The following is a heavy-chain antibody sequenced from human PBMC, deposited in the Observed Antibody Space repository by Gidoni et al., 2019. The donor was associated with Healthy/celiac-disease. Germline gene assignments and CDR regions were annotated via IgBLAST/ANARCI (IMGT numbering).Heavy chain of an antibody. Sequence: QVQLVQSGAEVKKPGASVKVSCKASGYTFTSYYMHWVRQAPGQGLEWMGIINPSGGSTSYAQKFQGRVTMTRDTSTSTVYMELSSLRSEDTAVYYCARVGMGATKTGGVFDYWGQGTLVTVSS. V-gene: IGHV1-46*01. CDR2: INPSGGST. D-gene: IGHD1-26*01. J-gene: IGHJ4*02. CDR1: GYTFTSYY. CDR3: ARVGMGATKTGGVFDY.